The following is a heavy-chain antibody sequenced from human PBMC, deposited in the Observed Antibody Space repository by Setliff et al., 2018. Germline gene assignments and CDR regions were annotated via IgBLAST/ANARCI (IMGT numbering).Heavy chain of an antibody. J-gene: IGHJ4*02. CDR1: GGSISSGSYY. D-gene: IGHD1-26*01. Sequence: SETLSLTCAVSGGSISSGSYYWSWIRQPAGKGLEWVGRLHASGSTNYNPSLKSRVTIPVDTSKNQFSLKLSSVTAADTAVYFCARDNTIVGATDYWGQGTLVTVSS. CDR3: ARDNTIVGATDY. CDR2: LHASGST. V-gene: IGHV4-61*02.